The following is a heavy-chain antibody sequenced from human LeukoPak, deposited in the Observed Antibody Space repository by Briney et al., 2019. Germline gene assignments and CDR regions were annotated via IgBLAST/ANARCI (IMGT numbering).Heavy chain of an antibody. D-gene: IGHD3-16*01. Sequence: GGSLRLSCAASGFTFSSYWMHWVRQAPGKGLEWVSGISGGGVTTYYADSVKGRFTISRDNSKNTLYLQMNSLRADDTAIYYRARNQQLGGHSYYYYGMDVWGQGTTVTVSS. J-gene: IGHJ6*02. CDR2: ISGGGVTT. CDR3: ARNQQLGGHSYYYYGMDV. V-gene: IGHV3-23*01. CDR1: GFTFSSYW.